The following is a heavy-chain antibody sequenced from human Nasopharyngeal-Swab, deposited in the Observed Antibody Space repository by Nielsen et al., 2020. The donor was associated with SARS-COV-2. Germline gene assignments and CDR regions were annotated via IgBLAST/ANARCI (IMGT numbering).Heavy chain of an antibody. CDR3: ARVWPPPYFDL. J-gene: IGHJ4*02. Sequence: VRQAPGKGLEWVSVIYMSGDTYYADSVKGRFSISIDMSNSTLYLQMNSLSAEATSFYYCARVWPPPYFDLWGQGTLVTVSS. D-gene: IGHD2-21*01. V-gene: IGHV3-53*01. CDR2: IYMSGDT.